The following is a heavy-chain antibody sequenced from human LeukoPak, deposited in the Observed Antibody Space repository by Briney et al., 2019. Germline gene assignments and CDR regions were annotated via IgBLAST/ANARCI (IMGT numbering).Heavy chain of an antibody. CDR2: IYHSGST. D-gene: IGHD3-22*01. CDR3: AWLDSSGYGILWY. V-gene: IGHV4-38-2*01. CDR1: GYSISSGYY. J-gene: IGHJ4*02. Sequence: PSETLSLTCAVSGYSISSGYYWGWIRQPPGKGLEWIGSIYHSGSTYYNPSLKSRVTISVDTSKNQFSLKLSSVTAADTAVYYCAWLDSSGYGILWYWGQGTLVTVSS.